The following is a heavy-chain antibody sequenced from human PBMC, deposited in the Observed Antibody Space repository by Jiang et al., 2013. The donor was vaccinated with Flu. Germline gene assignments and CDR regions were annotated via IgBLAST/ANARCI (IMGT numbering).Heavy chain of an antibody. D-gene: IGHD3-22*01. J-gene: IGHJ6*02. CDR3: ARMVVNYGMDV. Sequence: QGRVTMTRDTSISTAYMELSRLRSDDTAVYYCARMVVNYGMDVWGQGTTVTVSS. V-gene: IGHV1-2*02.